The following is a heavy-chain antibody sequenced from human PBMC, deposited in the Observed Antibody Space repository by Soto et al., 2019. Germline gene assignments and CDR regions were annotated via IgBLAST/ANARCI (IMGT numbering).Heavy chain of an antibody. J-gene: IGHJ3*02. CDR1: GGSIRSAGHY. CDR3: AREMGIPLWAFDI. V-gene: IGHV4-31*03. D-gene: IGHD7-27*01. CDR2: IYYSGST. Sequence: ASETLSLTCTVSGGSIRSAGHYWSWIRQHPGKGLEWIGYIYYSGSTYYNPSLKSRVTISVDTSKNQFSLKLSSVTAADTAVYYCAREMGIPLWAFDIWGQGTMVTVSS.